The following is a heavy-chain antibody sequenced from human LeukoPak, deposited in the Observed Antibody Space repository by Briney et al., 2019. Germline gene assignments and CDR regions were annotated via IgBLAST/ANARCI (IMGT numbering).Heavy chain of an antibody. CDR3: EKARGSGSSGAYFDY. CDR1: GFTFDDYA. Sequence: GRSLRLSCAASGFTFDDYAMHWVRQAPGKGLEWVSGISWNSGSIGYADSVKGRFTISRDNAKNSLYLQMNSLRAEETALYYCEKARGSGSSGAYFDYWGKGTLVTVSS. V-gene: IGHV3-9*01. D-gene: IGHD6-6*01. J-gene: IGHJ4*02. CDR2: ISWNSGSI.